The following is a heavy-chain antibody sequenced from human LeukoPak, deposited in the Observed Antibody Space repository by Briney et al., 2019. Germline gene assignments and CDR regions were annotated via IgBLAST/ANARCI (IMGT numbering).Heavy chain of an antibody. D-gene: IGHD6-13*01. CDR1: GYTFTSYG. V-gene: IGHV1-18*01. J-gene: IGHJ1*01. CDR2: ISAYNGST. Sequence: GASVKVSCKASGYTFTSYGISWVRQAPGQGLEWMGWISAYNGSTNYAQKLQGRVTMTTDTSTSTAYMELRSLRSDDTAVYYCARDRVAAAGTKQRDFAEYFQHWGQGTLVTVSS. CDR3: ARDRVAAAGTKQRDFAEYFQH.